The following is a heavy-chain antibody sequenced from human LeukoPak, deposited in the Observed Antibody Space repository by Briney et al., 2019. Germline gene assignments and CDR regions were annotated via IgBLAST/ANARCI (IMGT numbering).Heavy chain of an antibody. Sequence: GASVKVSCKASGYTFTSYAMHWVRQAPGQRLEWMGWINAGNGNTKYSQKSQGRVTITRDTSASTAYMELSSLRSEDTAVYYCARDYCSSTSCYASHFDYWGQGTLVTVSS. CDR3: ARDYCSSTSCYASHFDY. V-gene: IGHV1-3*01. CDR1: GYTFTSYA. D-gene: IGHD2-2*01. CDR2: INAGNGNT. J-gene: IGHJ4*02.